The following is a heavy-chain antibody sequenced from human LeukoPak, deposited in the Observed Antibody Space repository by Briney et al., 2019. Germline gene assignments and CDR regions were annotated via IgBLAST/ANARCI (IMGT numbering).Heavy chain of an antibody. CDR2: INPNSGGT. J-gene: IGHJ5*02. V-gene: IGHV1-2*02. CDR3: ARADRLHGGPYLIGP. Sequence: ASVKVSCKASGYSFTDFYMHWVRQAPGQGLEWMGWINPNSGGTNSAQKFQGRVTMTRDTTITTVYMEVSWLTSDDTAIYYCARADRLHGGPYLIGPWGQGTLVTVSS. CDR1: GYSFTDFY. D-gene: IGHD2-21*01.